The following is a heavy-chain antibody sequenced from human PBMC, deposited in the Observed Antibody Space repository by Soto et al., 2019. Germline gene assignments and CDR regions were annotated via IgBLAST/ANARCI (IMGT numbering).Heavy chain of an antibody. CDR1: GYSISSSNW. CDR3: ARDRRDFYDNTDFFDA. CDR2: IYYSGST. D-gene: IGHD3-22*01. J-gene: IGHJ4*02. Sequence: SETLSLTCAVSGYSISSSNWWGWIRQPPGKGLEWIGYIYYSGSTYYNPSLKSRVTMSVDTSKNQFSLKLSSVTAADTAVYYCARDRRDFYDNTDFFDAWGQGTLVTVSS. V-gene: IGHV4-28*03.